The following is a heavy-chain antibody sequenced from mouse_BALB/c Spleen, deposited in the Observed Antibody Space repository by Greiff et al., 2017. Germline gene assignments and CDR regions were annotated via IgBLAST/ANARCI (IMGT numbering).Heavy chain of an antibody. CDR1: GISITTGNYR. Sequence: EVQLVESGPGLVKPSQTVSLTCTVTGISITTGNYRWSWIRQFPGNKLEWIGYIYYSGTITYNPSLTSRTTITRDTSKNQFFLEMNSLTAEDTATYYCAREGDYGYAMDYWGQGTSVTVSS. D-gene: IGHD2-4*01. CDR3: AREGDYGYAMDY. CDR2: IYYSGTI. V-gene: IGHV3-5*02. J-gene: IGHJ4*01.